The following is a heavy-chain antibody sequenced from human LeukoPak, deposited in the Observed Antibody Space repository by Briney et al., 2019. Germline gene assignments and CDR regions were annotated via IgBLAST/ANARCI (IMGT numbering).Heavy chain of an antibody. V-gene: IGHV3-74*01. CDR1: GCTFSSYW. CDR2: INSDGSST. J-gene: IGHJ4*02. Sequence: GGSLRLSCAASGCTFSSYWMNWVRQAPGKGLVWVSRINSDGSSTSYADSVKGRFTISRDNAKNTLYLQMNSLRAEDTAVYYCARDPLNGDPYFDYWGQGTLVTVSS. CDR3: ARDPLNGDPYFDY. D-gene: IGHD4-17*01.